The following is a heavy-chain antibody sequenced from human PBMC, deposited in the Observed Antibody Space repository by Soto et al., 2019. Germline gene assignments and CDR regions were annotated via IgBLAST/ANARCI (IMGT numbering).Heavy chain of an antibody. CDR2: ISAAGDP. CDR3: ARTDRDFYGLDV. Sequence: EVQLVESGGGLVQPGGSLRLSCEASGFPFRNYGMPWVRQGTGKGLEWVSGISAAGDPDYADSVEGRFTISRENAQNSFFLQMNSLRGGDTAVYYCARTDRDFYGLDVWGQGTTVIVSS. V-gene: IGHV3-13*05. CDR1: GFPFRNYG. J-gene: IGHJ6*02.